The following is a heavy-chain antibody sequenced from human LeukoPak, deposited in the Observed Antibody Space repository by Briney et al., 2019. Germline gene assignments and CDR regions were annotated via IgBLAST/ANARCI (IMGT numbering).Heavy chain of an antibody. CDR2: ISSSSTYI. V-gene: IGHV3-21*01. CDR1: GFTFTSYS. D-gene: IGHD6-25*01. Sequence: PGGSLRLSCAASGFTFTSYSMNWVRQAPGKGLEWVSSISSSSTYIYYADSLKGRFTISRDNAKNSLYLQMNSLRAEDTAVYYCARRYSSGSLETYFDLWGRGTLVTVSS. CDR3: ARRYSSGSLETYFDL. J-gene: IGHJ2*01.